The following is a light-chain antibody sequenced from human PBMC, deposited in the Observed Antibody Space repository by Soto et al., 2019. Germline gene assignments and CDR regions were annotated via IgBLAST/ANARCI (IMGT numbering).Light chain of an antibody. J-gene: IGKJ2*01. Sequence: DIVITQSPDSLAVSLGEGATINCKSSQRVLYSSNNNFLAWYQQKPGQPPKLLIYWASTRESGVPDRFSGSGSGTDFTLTISSLQAEDVAVYYCQQYYNTPHTFGQGTKLEIK. CDR1: QRVLYSSNNNF. V-gene: IGKV4-1*01. CDR2: WAS. CDR3: QQYYNTPHT.